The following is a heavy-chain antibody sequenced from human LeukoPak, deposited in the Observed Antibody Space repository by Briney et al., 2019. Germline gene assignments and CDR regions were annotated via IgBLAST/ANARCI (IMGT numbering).Heavy chain of an antibody. CDR2: INLNGGST. J-gene: IGHJ4*02. V-gene: IGHV1-46*03. D-gene: IGHD2-2*02. CDR1: GYTLTSYY. CDR3: TRVYCSSSSCYNADY. Sequence: ASVKVSCKTSGYTLTSYYMHWVRQAPGQGLEWMGIINLNGGSTKYAQKFQGRVTMTRDTSTSTVYIELSSLRSDDTAVYYCTRVYCSSSSCYNADYWGQGTLVTVSS.